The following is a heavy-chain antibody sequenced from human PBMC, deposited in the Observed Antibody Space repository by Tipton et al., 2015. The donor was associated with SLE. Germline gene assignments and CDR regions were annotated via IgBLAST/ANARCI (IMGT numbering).Heavy chain of an antibody. Sequence: GSLRLSCAASGFIFDDYTMHWVRQTPGKGLEWVSLISWDGGSTYYADSVKGRFTISRDNNKNSLYLQMNSLRAEDTAVYYCAKGSGSGWYKGVFDYWGQGTLVTVSS. V-gene: IGHV3-43*01. CDR1: GFIFDDYT. D-gene: IGHD6-19*01. J-gene: IGHJ4*02. CDR3: AKGSGSGWYKGVFDY. CDR2: ISWDGGST.